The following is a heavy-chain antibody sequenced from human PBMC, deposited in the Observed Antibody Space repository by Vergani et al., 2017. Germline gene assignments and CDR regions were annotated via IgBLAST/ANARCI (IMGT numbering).Heavy chain of an antibody. Sequence: EVQLLESGGGLVQPGGSLRLSCAASGFTFSSYAMSWVRQAPGKGLEWVSAISSSGGSTYYADSVKGRFTISRDNSKNTLYLQMNSLRAEDTAVYYCARGEIVVEAGYFDLWGRGTLVTVSS. J-gene: IGHJ2*01. CDR3: ARGEIVVEAGYFDL. CDR2: ISSSGGST. CDR1: GFTFSSYA. V-gene: IGHV3-23*01. D-gene: IGHD1-26*01.